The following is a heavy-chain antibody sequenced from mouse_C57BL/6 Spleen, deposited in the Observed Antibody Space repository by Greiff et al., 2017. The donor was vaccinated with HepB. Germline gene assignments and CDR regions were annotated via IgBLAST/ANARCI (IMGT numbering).Heavy chain of an antibody. D-gene: IGHD1-1*02. J-gene: IGHJ3*01. V-gene: IGHV1-64*01. CDR1: GYTFTSYW. CDR2: IHPNSGST. CDR3: GRGGGKGGFAY. Sequence: QVQLKQPGAELVKPGASVKLSCKASGYTFTSYWMHWVKQRPGQGLEWIGMIHPNSGSTNYNEKFKSKATLTVDKSSSTAYMQLSSLTSEDSAVYYWGRGGGKGGFAYWGQGTLVTVSA.